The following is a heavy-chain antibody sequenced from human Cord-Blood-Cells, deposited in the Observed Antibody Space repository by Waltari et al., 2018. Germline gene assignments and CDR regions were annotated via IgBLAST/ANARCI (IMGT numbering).Heavy chain of an antibody. Sequence: QVQLVQSGAEVKKPGSSVKVSCKASGGTFSSYAISWVRQAPGQGLEWMGGIIPIFGTANHAQKFQGRVTITAGESTSTAYMELSSLRSEDTAVYYCARMAVRGVIIKYYYYGMDVWGQGTTVTVSS. D-gene: IGHD3-10*01. CDR1: GGTFSSYA. CDR3: ARMAVRGVIIKYYYYGMDV. V-gene: IGHV1-69*01. J-gene: IGHJ6*02. CDR2: IIPIFGTA.